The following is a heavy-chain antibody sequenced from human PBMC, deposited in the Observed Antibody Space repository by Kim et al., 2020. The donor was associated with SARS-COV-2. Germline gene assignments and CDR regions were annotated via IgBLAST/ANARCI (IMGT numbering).Heavy chain of an antibody. J-gene: IGHJ4*02. V-gene: IGHV4-59*01. CDR1: GASISGYY. CDR3: AGGSTCYYDAGTYNKPLGYFDV. CDR2: IFYTGRT. Sequence: SETLSLTCTVSGASISGYYWGWIRQPPGKGLEYIAYIFYTGRTNYNPPLKSRVTISFDKSKNQSSLHLNSVTAADKAVYYCAGGSTCYYDAGTYNKPLGYFDVWGRRTLVTVCS. D-gene: IGHD3-10*01.